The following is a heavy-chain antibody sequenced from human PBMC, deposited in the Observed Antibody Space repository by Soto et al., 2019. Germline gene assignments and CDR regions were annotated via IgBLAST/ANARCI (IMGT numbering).Heavy chain of an antibody. V-gene: IGHV3-9*01. J-gene: IGHJ3*02. CDR3: AKMAYLAFDI. CDR2: ISWNSGDI. Sequence: EVQLVESGGTLVQPGRSLRLSCAASGFSFNDYAMHWVRQAPGKGLEWVSGISWNSGDIGYADSVKGRFTISRDNAKNSLYLQMNSLRAEDTALYYCAKMAYLAFDIWGQGTMVTVS. CDR1: GFSFNDYA.